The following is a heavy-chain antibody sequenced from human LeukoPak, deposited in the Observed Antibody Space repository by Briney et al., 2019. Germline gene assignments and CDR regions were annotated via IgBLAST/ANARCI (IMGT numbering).Heavy chain of an antibody. J-gene: IGHJ4*02. D-gene: IGHD4-23*01. V-gene: IGHV1-2*02. CDR2: INPNSSVT. CDR1: GYTFTGYY. Sequence: ASVKVSCKTSGYTFTGYYMHWVRQAPGQGLEWMGWINPNSSVTNYAQRFQGRVTMTRDTSISAAYMELRWLTPDDTAVYYCARERGGNSPFDSWGQGTLVTVSS. CDR3: ARERGGNSPFDS.